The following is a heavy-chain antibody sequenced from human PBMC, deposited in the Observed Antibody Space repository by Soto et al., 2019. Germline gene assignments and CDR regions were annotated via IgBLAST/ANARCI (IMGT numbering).Heavy chain of an antibody. V-gene: IGHV1-18*01. Sequence: QVQLVQSGAEVKKPGASVKVSCKASGYDFSNYGISWVRQAPGQGLEWMGWISPYSGESNYAQKFQGRLTVTLDTSTRTVYMELGSLRSDDTAVFYCARASRGDYCIADSCYSDYWGQGTLVTVSS. CDR1: GYDFSNYG. CDR3: ARASRGDYCIADSCYSDY. D-gene: IGHD4-17*01. J-gene: IGHJ4*02. CDR2: ISPYSGES.